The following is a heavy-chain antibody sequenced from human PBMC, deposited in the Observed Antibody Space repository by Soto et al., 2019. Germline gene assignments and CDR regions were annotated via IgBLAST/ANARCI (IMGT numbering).Heavy chain of an antibody. CDR1: GYSISSGYY. Sequence: SETLSLTCAVSGYSISSGYYWGWIRQPPGKGLEWIGSIYHSGSTYYNPSLKSRVTISVDTSKNQFSLKLSSVTAADTAVYYCARTRGQKNWFDPWGQGTLVT. J-gene: IGHJ5*02. CDR3: ARTRGQKNWFDP. V-gene: IGHV4-38-2*01. D-gene: IGHD5-12*01. CDR2: IYHSGST.